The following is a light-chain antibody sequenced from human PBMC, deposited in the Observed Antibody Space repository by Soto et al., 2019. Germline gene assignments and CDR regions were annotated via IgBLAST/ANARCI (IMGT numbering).Light chain of an antibody. Sequence: DIVMTQSPDSLAVSLGERATINCKSSQSVLYSSNNRNYLAWYQQKPGQPPKLLIYWASTRESGVPVRFSGSGSGTDFTLTISNLQAEDVAVYYCLQYYSTPRAFGQGTKVEIK. V-gene: IGKV4-1*01. CDR3: LQYYSTPRA. CDR1: QSVLYSSNNRNY. CDR2: WAS. J-gene: IGKJ1*01.